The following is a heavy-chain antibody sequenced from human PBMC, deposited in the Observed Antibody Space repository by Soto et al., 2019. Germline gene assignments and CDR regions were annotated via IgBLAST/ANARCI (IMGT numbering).Heavy chain of an antibody. CDR3: AKDQIAAAGTHYYYGMDV. V-gene: IGHV3-23*01. D-gene: IGHD6-13*01. J-gene: IGHJ6*02. CDR1: GFRFSDFA. CDR2: ITGTASST. Sequence: GGSLRLSCAASGFRFSDFAMTWVRQAPGRGLEWVSAITGTASSTYYADSVKGRFTISRDNSKNTLYLQMNSLRAEDTAVYYCAKDQIAAAGTHYYYGMDVWGQGTTVTVSS.